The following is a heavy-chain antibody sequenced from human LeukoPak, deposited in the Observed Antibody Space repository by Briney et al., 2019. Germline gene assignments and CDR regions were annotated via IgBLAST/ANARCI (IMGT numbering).Heavy chain of an antibody. CDR1: GFTFSSYW. CDR3: ARGVRGVSGYYYYYYMDV. Sequence: GGSLRLSCAASGFTFSSYWMSWVRQAPGKGLEWVANIKQDGSEKYYVDSVKGRFTISRDNAKNSLYLQMNSLRAEDTAVYYCARGVRGVSGYYYYYYMDVWGKGTTVTVSS. CDR2: IKQDGSEK. V-gene: IGHV3-7*01. D-gene: IGHD3-10*02. J-gene: IGHJ6*03.